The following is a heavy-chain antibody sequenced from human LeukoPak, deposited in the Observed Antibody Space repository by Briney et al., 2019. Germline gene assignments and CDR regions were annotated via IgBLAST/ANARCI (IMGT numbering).Heavy chain of an antibody. J-gene: IGHJ4*02. CDR1: GFTFS. Sequence: PGGSLRLSCVGSGFTFSVHWVRQVPGKGLEWLRFIRHDGTDQHYADSVRGRFTISRDNSKNTVYLQMNSLRAEDTAVYYCAKTGVTIFGVVPFDYWGQGTLVTVSS. D-gene: IGHD3-3*01. CDR2: IRHDGTDQ. V-gene: IGHV3-30*02. CDR3: AKTGVTIFGVVPFDY.